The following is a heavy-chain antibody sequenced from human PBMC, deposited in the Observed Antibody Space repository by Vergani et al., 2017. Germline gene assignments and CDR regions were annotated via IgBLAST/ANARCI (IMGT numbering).Heavy chain of an antibody. CDR1: GGTFSGYA. CDR3: ARRSSSSLGYYYMDV. J-gene: IGHJ6*03. Sequence: QVQLVQSGAEVKKPGSSVKVSCKASGGTFSGYAISWVRQAPGQGLEWMGGIIPIFGTANYAQKFQGRVTITADESTSTAYMELSSLRSEDTAVYYCARRSSSSLGYYYMDVWGKGTTVTVSS. CDR2: IIPIFGTA. D-gene: IGHD6-6*01. V-gene: IGHV1-69*01.